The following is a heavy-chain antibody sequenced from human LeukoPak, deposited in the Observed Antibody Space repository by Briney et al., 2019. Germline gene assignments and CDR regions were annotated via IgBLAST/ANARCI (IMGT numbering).Heavy chain of an antibody. CDR1: GFTFSSYE. CDR2: ISSSGSTI. D-gene: IGHD3-10*01. CDR3: AGSLDVLLWFGEFYPDAFDI. J-gene: IGHJ3*02. V-gene: IGHV3-48*03. Sequence: GGSLRLSCAASGFTFSSYEMNWVRQAPGKGLEWVSYISSSGSTIYYADSVKGRFTISRDNAKNSLYLQMNSLRAEDTAVYYCAGSLDVLLWFGEFYPDAFDIWGQGTMATVSS.